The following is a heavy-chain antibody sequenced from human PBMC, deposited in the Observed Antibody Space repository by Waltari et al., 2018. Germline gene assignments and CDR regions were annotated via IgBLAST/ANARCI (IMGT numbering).Heavy chain of an antibody. J-gene: IGHJ3*01. V-gene: IGHV4-39*01. CDR2: ISYAGTT. CDR3: ATYIGASVGTAAFDV. Sequence: GWIRQPPGQGRGWIGTISYAGTTYTNPSLRSRLTMSRDTSKNQLSLTLGSMTAADTAVYYCATYIGASVGTAAFDVWGQGTMVTVSS. D-gene: IGHD5-12*01.